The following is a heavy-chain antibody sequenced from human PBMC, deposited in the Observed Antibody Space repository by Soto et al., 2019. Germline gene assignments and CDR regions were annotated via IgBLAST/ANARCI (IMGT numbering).Heavy chain of an antibody. D-gene: IGHD2-2*02. CDR2: ISGSGGST. CDR3: AKVGGYCSSTSCYRAHYYYYYMDV. V-gene: IGHV3-23*01. CDR1: GFTFSSYA. Sequence: GGSLRLSCAASGFTFSSYAMSWVRQAPGKGLEWVSAISGSGGSTYYADSVKGRFTISRDNSKNTLYLQMNSLRAEDTAVYYCAKVGGYCSSTSCYRAHYYYYYMDVWGKGTTVTVSS. J-gene: IGHJ6*03.